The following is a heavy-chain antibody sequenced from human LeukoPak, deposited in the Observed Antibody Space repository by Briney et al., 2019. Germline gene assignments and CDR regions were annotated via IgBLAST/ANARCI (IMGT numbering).Heavy chain of an antibody. CDR1: GGSISSSSYY. Sequence: SETLSLTCTVSGGSISSSSYYWGWICQPPGKGLEWIGSIYYSGSTYYNPSLKSRVTISVDTSKNQFSLKLSSVTAADTAVYYCASAFYGDYYFDYWGQGTLVTVSS. V-gene: IGHV4-39*01. CDR3: ASAFYGDYYFDY. J-gene: IGHJ4*02. CDR2: IYYSGST. D-gene: IGHD4-17*01.